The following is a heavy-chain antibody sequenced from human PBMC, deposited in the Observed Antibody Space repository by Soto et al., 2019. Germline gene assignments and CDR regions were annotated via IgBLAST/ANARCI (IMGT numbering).Heavy chain of an antibody. Sequence: PGESLKISCKGSGYSFTSYWIGWVRQMPGKGLEWMGIIYPGDSDTRYSPSFQGQVTISADKSISTAYLQWSSLKASDTAMYYCAITNMAAEHYCSSTSGPRHYRMDVWAKGTTVPVSS. V-gene: IGHV5-51*01. D-gene: IGHD2-2*01. J-gene: IGHJ6*04. CDR3: AITNMAAEHYCSSTSGPRHYRMDV. CDR2: IYPGDSDT. CDR1: GYSFTSYW.